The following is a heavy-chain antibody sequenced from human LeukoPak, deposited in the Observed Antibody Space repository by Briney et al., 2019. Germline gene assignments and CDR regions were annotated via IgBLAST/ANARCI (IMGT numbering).Heavy chain of an antibody. J-gene: IGHJ4*02. CDR2: INHSGST. CDR1: GGSFSGYY. D-gene: IGHD2-21*01. V-gene: IGHV4-34*01. Sequence: SETLSLTCAVYGGSFSGYYWSWIRQPPGKGLEWIGEINHSGSTNYNPSLKSRVTISVDTSKNQFSLKLSSVTAADTAVYYCARGVPYFQNDYWGQGTLVTVSS. CDR3: ARGVPYFQNDY.